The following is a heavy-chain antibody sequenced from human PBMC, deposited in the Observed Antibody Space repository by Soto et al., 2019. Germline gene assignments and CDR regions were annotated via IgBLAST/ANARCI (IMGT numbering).Heavy chain of an antibody. V-gene: IGHV5-51*01. CDR2: IHPSDSDT. J-gene: IGHJ4*02. Sequence: GESLKISCKASGYSFTTYWIGWVRQMPGKGLEWMGVIHPSDSDTRYSPSFQGQVTISADKSTSTAYLQWSSLKASDSAMYYCAILLKHEPSGYYFRYFDYWGQGTLVTVSS. D-gene: IGHD3-22*01. CDR1: GYSFTTYW. CDR3: AILLKHEPSGYYFRYFDY.